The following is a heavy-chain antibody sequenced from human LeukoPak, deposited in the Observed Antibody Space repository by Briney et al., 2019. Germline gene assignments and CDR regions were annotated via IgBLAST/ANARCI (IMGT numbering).Heavy chain of an antibody. V-gene: IGHV1-18*01. CDR1: GGTFSNSV. Sequence: ASVKVSCKASGGTFSNSVISWVRQAPGQGLEWMGWISAYNGNTNYAQKLQGRVTMTTDTSTSTAYMELRSLRSDDTAVYYCARNGYDAGRGPYYFDYWGQGTLVTVSS. J-gene: IGHJ4*02. CDR2: ISAYNGNT. D-gene: IGHD2-2*01. CDR3: ARNGYDAGRGPYYFDY.